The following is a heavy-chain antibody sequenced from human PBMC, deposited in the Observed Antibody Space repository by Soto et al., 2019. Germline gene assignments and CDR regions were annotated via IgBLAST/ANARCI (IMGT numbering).Heavy chain of an antibody. J-gene: IGHJ5*02. CDR2: IYYSGST. Sequence: SQTLSLTCTVSVGSISSYFWSLIRQPPGEGLEWIGYIYYSGSTNYNPSLKIRVTISVDTSKNHFSLKLSSVTAADTAVYYCARGTSWSEYNCFEAWGQGTMVTVSS. CDR1: VGSISSYF. CDR3: ARGTSWSEYNCFEA. D-gene: IGHD2-2*01. V-gene: IGHV4-59*01.